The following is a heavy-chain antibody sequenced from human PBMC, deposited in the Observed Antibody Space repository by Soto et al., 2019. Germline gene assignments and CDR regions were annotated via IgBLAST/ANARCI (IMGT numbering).Heavy chain of an antibody. Sequence: PGGSLRLSCAASGFAFNTYAMTWLRQAPGKGLEWVSYISSGSKTIYYAESVKGRFTVSRDNARNSQYLQMNSLRDEDTAVYYCAREDILGARSFDYWGQGTLVTVSS. CDR2: ISSGSKTI. CDR1: GFAFNTYA. D-gene: IGHD1-26*01. J-gene: IGHJ4*02. CDR3: AREDILGARSFDY. V-gene: IGHV3-48*02.